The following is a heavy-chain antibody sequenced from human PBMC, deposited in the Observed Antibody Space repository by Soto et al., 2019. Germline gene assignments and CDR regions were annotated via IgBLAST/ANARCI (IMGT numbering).Heavy chain of an antibody. Sequence: ASVKVSCKASGGTFSSYAISWVRQAPGQGLEWMGGIIPIFGTANYAQKFQGRVTITADESTSTAYMELSSLRSEDTAVYYCARVGDSSGWYRYAFDIWGQGTMVTVSS. CDR1: GGTFSSYA. D-gene: IGHD6-19*01. CDR3: ARVGDSSGWYRYAFDI. CDR2: IIPIFGTA. V-gene: IGHV1-69*13. J-gene: IGHJ3*02.